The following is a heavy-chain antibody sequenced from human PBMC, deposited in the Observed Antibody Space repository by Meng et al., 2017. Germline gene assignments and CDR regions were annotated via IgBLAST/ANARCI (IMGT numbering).Heavy chain of an antibody. CDR2: INTNTGNP. D-gene: IGHD1-26*01. J-gene: IGHJ4*02. V-gene: IGHV7-4-1*02. CDR1: GSLSRGYV. Sequence: GSAVQVPCRYLGSLSRGYVLSCVRPVPGTGLECLVWINTNTGNPTYAQGFKGRFVFAFDTSVSTAYLQISSLKAEDTAVYYCAREDRWEPPDYWGQGTLVTVSS. CDR3: AREDRWEPPDY.